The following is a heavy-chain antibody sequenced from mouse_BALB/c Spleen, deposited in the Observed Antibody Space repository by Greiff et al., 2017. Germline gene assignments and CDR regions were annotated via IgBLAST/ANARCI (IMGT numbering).Heavy chain of an antibody. CDR1: GYAFSSSW. CDR3: ARSTMIASAFDI. V-gene: IGHV1-82*01. D-gene: IGHD2-4*01. J-gene: IGHJ2*01. Sequence: VHLVESGPELVKPGASVSISCKASGYAFSSSWMNWVKQRPGQGLEWIGRIYPGDGDTNYNGKFKGKSTLNADKSSSTAYMQLSSLTSVDSAIYFCARSTMIASAFDIWGEGTTLTVSS. CDR2: IYPGDGDT.